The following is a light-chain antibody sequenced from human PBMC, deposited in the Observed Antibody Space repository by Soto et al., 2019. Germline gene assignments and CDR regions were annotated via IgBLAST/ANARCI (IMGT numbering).Light chain of an antibody. CDR2: EGS. Sequence: QSALTQPASVSGSPGQSITISCTGTSSDVGSYNLVSWYQQHPGKAPKLMIYEGSKPPSGVSNRFSGSKSGNTASLTISGLQAEDEADYYCCSYAGSSTFYVVFGGGTKLTVL. CDR3: CSYAGSSTFYVV. CDR1: SSDVGSYNL. J-gene: IGLJ2*01. V-gene: IGLV2-23*03.